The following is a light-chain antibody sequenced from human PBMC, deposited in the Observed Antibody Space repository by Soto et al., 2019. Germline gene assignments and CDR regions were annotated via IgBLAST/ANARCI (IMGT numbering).Light chain of an antibody. J-gene: IGLJ1*01. V-gene: IGLV2-23*01. CDR2: EGT. Sequence: QSVLTQPASVSGSPGQSITISCTGTSSDVGSYNFVSWYQQHPDEAPKLMIYEGTKRPSGVSNRFSGSKSGNTASLTISGLQAEDEADYYCCSYAGSSTSVFGTGTKLTVL. CDR1: SSDVGSYNF. CDR3: CSYAGSSTSV.